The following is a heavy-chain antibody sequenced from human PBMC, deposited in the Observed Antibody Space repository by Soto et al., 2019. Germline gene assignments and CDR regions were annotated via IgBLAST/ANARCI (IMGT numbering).Heavy chain of an antibody. D-gene: IGHD3-10*01. J-gene: IGHJ6*02. V-gene: IGHV3-30*18. CDR3: AKGFEMAICYGVDV. CDR2: ISNDGSYE. CDR1: GVTVSSNY. Sequence: ALRLSCAASGVTVSSNYMSWVRQAPGKGLEWVAVISNDGSYEYYAESVKGRFTISRDNSKNTLYLQMNSLRGEDTAVYYCAKGFEMAICYGVDVWGQGTTVTVSS.